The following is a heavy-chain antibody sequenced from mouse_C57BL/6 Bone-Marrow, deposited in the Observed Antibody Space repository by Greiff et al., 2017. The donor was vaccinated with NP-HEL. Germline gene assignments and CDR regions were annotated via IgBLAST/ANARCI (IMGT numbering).Heavy chain of an antibody. CDR1: GFSLTSYG. CDR3: ARNHGSSLWYFDV. Sequence: VQLQQSGPGLVQPSQSLSITCTVSGFSLTSYGVHWVRQSPGKGLEWLGVIWSGGSTDYNAAFISRLSISKDNSKSQVFFKMNSLQADDTAIYYCARNHGSSLWYFDVWGTGTTVTVSS. D-gene: IGHD1-1*01. J-gene: IGHJ1*03. CDR2: IWSGGST. V-gene: IGHV2-2*01.